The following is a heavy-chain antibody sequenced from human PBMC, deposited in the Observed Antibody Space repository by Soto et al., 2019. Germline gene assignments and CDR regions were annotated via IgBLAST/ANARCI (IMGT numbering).Heavy chain of an antibody. V-gene: IGHV4-38-2*02. Sequence: AETLCLACVISVYSINIGYYEGWIRQPPVKCLQWIGIIYHSGTTYYNPSVKSRVTISVDTSKNQFSLELSSVTAADTAVYYCARDVGHPHDFRSGPDYWGQGTLVTVSS. D-gene: IGHD3-3*01. CDR1: VYSINIGYY. J-gene: IGHJ4*02. CDR2: IYHSGTT. CDR3: ARDVGHPHDFRSGPDY.